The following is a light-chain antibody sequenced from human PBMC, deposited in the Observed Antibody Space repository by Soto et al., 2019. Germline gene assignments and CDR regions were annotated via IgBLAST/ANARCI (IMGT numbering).Light chain of an antibody. CDR2: ENN. Sequence: QSVLTQPPSVSEAPGQRVTISCTGSSSNIGAGYEAHWYQQVPGTAPKLLIYENNNRPSGVPDRFSGSKSGTSASLAITGLQAEDDADYYCQSYDSSLSAYVFGTGTKLTVL. CDR3: QSYDSSLSAYV. CDR1: SSNIGAGYE. V-gene: IGLV1-40*01. J-gene: IGLJ1*01.